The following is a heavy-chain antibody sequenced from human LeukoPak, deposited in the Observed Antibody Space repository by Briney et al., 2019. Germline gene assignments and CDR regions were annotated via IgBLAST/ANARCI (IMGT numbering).Heavy chain of an antibody. CDR2: ISGSGGST. D-gene: IGHD5-18*01. V-gene: IGHV3-23*01. Sequence: GGSLRLSCAASGFTFSSYAMSWVRQAPGKGLEWVSTISGSGGSTYYADSVKGRFTISRDNSKNTLYLQMNSLRAEDTAVYYCAKVDGYSYGNIDYWGQGTLVTVSS. CDR1: GFTFSSYA. CDR3: AKVDGYSYGNIDY. J-gene: IGHJ4*02.